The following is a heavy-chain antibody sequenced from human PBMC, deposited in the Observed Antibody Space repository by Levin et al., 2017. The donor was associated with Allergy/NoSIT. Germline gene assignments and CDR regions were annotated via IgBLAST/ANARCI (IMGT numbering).Heavy chain of an antibody. CDR1: GYSITSDYS. V-gene: IGHV4-38-2*01. J-gene: IGHJ4*02. D-gene: IGHD6-13*01. CDR2: IHHSGRT. CDR3: ARYNFSGAAAVDY. Sequence: SSETLSLTCAVSGYSITSDYSWGWIRQPPGTWLEWIGSIHHSGRTYYNPSLKSRVTISVDTSKNQFSLKLSSVTAADTAVTHCARYNFSGAAAVDYWGQGTLVTVSS.